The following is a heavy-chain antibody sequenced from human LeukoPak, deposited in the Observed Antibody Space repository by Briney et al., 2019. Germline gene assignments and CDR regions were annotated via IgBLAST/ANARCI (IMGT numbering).Heavy chain of an antibody. CDR2: INPNSGGT. V-gene: IGHV1-2*02. Sequence: ASVKVSCKASGYTFTGYYMHWVRQAPGQGLEWMGWINPNSGGTNYAQKFQGRVTMTRDMSTSTVYMELSSLRSEDTAVYYCARGPRTWNYNLGHWFDPWGQGTLVTVSS. J-gene: IGHJ5*02. CDR1: GYTFTGYY. D-gene: IGHD1-7*01. CDR3: ARGPRTWNYNLGHWFDP.